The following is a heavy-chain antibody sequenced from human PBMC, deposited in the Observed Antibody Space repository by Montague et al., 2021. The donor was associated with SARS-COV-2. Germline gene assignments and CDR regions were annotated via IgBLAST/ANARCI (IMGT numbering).Heavy chain of an antibody. CDR2: VSYRGET. J-gene: IGHJ4*02. D-gene: IGHD1-26*01. CDR3: ARHVVGVTANHFDF. CDR1: GASLSRVSYN. Sequence: SVPLSLPFSFSGASLSRVSYNWGWIRQPPGQGLEWIGSVSYRGETYCTPSLESRVTMSADTSKNQFSLKLKSLSATETAVYFCARHVVGVTANHFDFWGQGTLVTVSS. V-gene: IGHV4-39*01.